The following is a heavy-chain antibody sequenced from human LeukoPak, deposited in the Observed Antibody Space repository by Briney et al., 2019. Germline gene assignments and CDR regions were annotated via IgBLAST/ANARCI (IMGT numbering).Heavy chain of an antibody. D-gene: IGHD3-22*01. CDR2: INHSGSA. CDR1: GGSLSGSY. V-gene: IGHV4-34*09. Sequence: SETLSLTCAVYGGSLSGSYWSWIRQPPGKGLEWIGEINHSGSANYNPSLKSRVTISVDTSKNQFSLKLSSVTAADTAVYYCASHYYDSSGDQTDFDYWGQGTLVTVSS. CDR3: ASHYYDSSGDQTDFDY. J-gene: IGHJ4*02.